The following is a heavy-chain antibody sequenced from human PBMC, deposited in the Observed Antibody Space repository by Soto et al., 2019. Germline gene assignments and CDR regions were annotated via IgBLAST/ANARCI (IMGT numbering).Heavy chain of an antibody. V-gene: IGHV3-20*04. J-gene: IGHJ6*03. CDR2: INWDGGST. CDR1: GFRFDEYA. D-gene: IGHD3-16*01. Sequence: EVRLVESGGGVVRPGASLRLWCEASGFRFDEYAMRWVRQAPGKGLEWVAGINWDGGSTSYANSVKGRFTMSRDKAKKSLYLQIGSLRDEDTGLYYSATDAFWGRNNYSPVYLDVWGKGTPVTVS. CDR3: ATDAFWGRNNYSPVYLDV.